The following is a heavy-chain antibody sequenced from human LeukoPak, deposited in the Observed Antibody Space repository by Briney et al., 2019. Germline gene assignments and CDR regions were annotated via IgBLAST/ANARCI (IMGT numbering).Heavy chain of an antibody. Sequence: PSETLSLTRAVYGGSFSGYYWTWIRQPPGKGLEWIGEINHSGGTNYNPSLKSRVTISVDTSKNQFSLKLNSVTAADTAVYYCARGHPLLDYWGQGTLVTVSS. D-gene: IGHD2-21*02. CDR1: GGSFSGYY. J-gene: IGHJ4*02. CDR3: ARGHPLLDY. CDR2: INHSGGT. V-gene: IGHV4-34*01.